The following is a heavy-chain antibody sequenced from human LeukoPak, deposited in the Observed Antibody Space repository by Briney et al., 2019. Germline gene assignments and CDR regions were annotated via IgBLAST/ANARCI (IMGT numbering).Heavy chain of an antibody. Sequence: GGSLRLSCAASGFTVSSNYMSWVRQAPGKGLEWVAVISYDGSNKYYADSVKGRFTISRDNSKNTLYLQMNSLRAEDTAVYYCASGIAAAGHYYYGMDVWGQGTTVTVSS. V-gene: IGHV3-30-3*01. D-gene: IGHD6-13*01. CDR3: ASGIAAAGHYYYGMDV. CDR2: ISYDGSNK. J-gene: IGHJ6*02. CDR1: GFTVSSNY.